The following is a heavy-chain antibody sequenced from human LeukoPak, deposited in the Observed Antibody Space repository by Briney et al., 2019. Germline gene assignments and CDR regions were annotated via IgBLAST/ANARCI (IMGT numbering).Heavy chain of an antibody. D-gene: IGHD1-1*01. CDR3: AKSLEKRTTTTRAYMDV. CDR2: ISGSGGST. CDR1: GFTFNSYA. V-gene: IGHV3-23*01. Sequence: GGSLRLSCAASGFTFNSYAMSWVRQAPGKGLEWVSGISGSGGSTYYADSVKGRFTISRDNSKNTLYLQKNSLGAEDTAVYYCAKSLEKRTTTTRAYMDVWGKGTTVTVSS. J-gene: IGHJ6*03.